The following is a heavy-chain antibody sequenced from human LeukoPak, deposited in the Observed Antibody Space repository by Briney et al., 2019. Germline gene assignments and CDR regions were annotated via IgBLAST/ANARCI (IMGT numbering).Heavy chain of an antibody. Sequence: SETLSLTCTVSGPFLKTYYWSWIRQVPGRGLEWIGHIYDSGNTNYNPSLKSRVTILADTSKSQFSLKLNSVTAADTAVYFCATRRRFELFFDLWGQGTRVTASS. CDR1: GPFLKTYY. CDR2: IYDSGNT. D-gene: IGHD1-7*01. V-gene: IGHV4-59*01. CDR3: ATRRRFELFFDL. J-gene: IGHJ4*02.